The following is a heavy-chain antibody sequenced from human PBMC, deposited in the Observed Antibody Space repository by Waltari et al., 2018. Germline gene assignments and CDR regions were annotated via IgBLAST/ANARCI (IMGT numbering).Heavy chain of an antibody. V-gene: IGHV4-59*01. Sequence: LTCTVSGGSISSYYWSWIRQPPGKGLEWIGYIYYSGSTNYNPSLKSRVTISVDTSKNQFSLKLSSVTAADTAVYYCARVPYRYDFWSGYHTGYYYYGMDVWGQGTTVTVSS. J-gene: IGHJ6*02. D-gene: IGHD3-3*01. CDR2: IYYSGST. CDR1: GGSISSYY. CDR3: ARVPYRYDFWSGYHTGYYYYGMDV.